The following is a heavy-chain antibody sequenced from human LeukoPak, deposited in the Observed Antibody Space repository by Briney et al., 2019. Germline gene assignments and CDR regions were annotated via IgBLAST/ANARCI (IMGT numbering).Heavy chain of an antibody. D-gene: IGHD6-13*01. CDR1: GYTFTDYY. J-gene: IGHJ4*02. CDR3: ARSRGLFSSWYADY. V-gene: IGHV1-2*02. Sequence: EASVKVSCKASGYTFTDYYMHWVRQAPGQGLEWMGWINPNSGVTNYAQKFQGRVTMTRDTSISTAYMELSRLRSDDTAVYSCARSRGLFSSWYADYWGQGTLVTVSS. CDR2: INPNSGVT.